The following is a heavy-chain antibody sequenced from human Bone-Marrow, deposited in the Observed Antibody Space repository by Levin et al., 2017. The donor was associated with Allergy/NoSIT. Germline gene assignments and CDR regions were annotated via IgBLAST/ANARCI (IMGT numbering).Heavy chain of an antibody. D-gene: IGHD3-16*02. J-gene: IGHJ3*02. CDR2: ISSSGSTI. Sequence: GGSLRLSCAASGFTFSDYYMSWIRQAPGKGLEWVSYISSSGSTIYYADSVKGRFTISRDNAKNSLYLQMNSLRAEDTAVYYCARRRLGELSRNAFDIWGQGTMVTVSS. CDR3: ARRRLGELSRNAFDI. V-gene: IGHV3-11*01. CDR1: GFTFSDYY.